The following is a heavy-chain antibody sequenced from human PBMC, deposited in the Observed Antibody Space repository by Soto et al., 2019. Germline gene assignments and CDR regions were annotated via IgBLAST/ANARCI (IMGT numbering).Heavy chain of an antibody. J-gene: IGHJ5*02. CDR3: AVRYLRANPITMVRGVGLPFDP. CDR2: MNPNSGNT. V-gene: IGHV1-8*01. D-gene: IGHD3-10*01. Sequence: GASVKVSCKASGYTFTSYDINWVRQATGQGLEWMGWMNPNSGNTGYAQKFQGRVTMTRDTSASTAYMELSSLRSEDTAVYYCAVRYLRANPITMVRGVGLPFDPWGQGTLVTVSS. CDR1: GYTFTSYD.